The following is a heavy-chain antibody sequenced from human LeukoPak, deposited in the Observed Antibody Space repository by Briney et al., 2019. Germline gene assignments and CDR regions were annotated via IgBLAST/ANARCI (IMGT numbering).Heavy chain of an antibody. V-gene: IGHV3-21*01. CDR1: GFTFSSYS. D-gene: IGHD5-12*01. CDR3: ARDPGYSGYVPTNFGY. Sequence: GGSLRLSCAASGFTFSSYSMNWVRQAPGKGLEWVSSISSSSSYIYYADSVKGRFTISRDNAKNSLYLQMNSLRAEDTAVYYCARDPGYSGYVPTNFGYWGQGTLVTVSS. J-gene: IGHJ4*02. CDR2: ISSSSSYI.